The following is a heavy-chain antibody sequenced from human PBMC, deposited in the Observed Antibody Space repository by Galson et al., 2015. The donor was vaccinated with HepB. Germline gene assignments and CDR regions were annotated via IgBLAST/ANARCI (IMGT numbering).Heavy chain of an antibody. D-gene: IGHD3-22*01. CDR1: GYTLTELS. J-gene: IGHJ4*02. CDR2: FDPEDGET. V-gene: IGHV1-24*01. CDR3: ATDPPFRSTDYDSSGYGRFDY. Sequence: SVKVSCKVSGYTLTELSMHWVRQAPGKGLEWMGGFDPEDGETIYAQKFQGRVTMTEDTSTDTAYMELSSLRSEDTAVYYCATDPPFRSTDYDSSGYGRFDYWGQGTLVTVSS.